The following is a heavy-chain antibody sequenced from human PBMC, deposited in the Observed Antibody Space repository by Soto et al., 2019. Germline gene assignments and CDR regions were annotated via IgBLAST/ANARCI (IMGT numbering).Heavy chain of an antibody. Sequence: QITLKESGPTLVKPTQTLTLTCTFSGFSLNTHGMGVGWIRQPPGKALEWLAVFYWIDNEYHSPSLKSRLTITKDTTRNQVVLTMTNMVPVDTATYYCVHSIRGWYEPFDYWGQGTLVTVSS. CDR3: VHSIRGWYEPFDY. V-gene: IGHV2-5*01. CDR2: FYWIDNE. D-gene: IGHD6-19*01. J-gene: IGHJ4*02. CDR1: GFSLNTHGMG.